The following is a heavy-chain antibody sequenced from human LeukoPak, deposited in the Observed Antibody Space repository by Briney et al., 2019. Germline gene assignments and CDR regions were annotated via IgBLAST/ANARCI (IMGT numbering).Heavy chain of an antibody. J-gene: IGHJ4*02. D-gene: IGHD2-2*01. V-gene: IGHV1-18*04. Sequence: ASVKVSCKASGYTFTSYGISWVRLAPGQGLEWTGLISAYNGNRNYEQKPLRRVTMNTDTSTSTAYMELRSLRSDDTAVYYCARDRPWDIVVVPAAATQTCWGQGTLVTVSS. CDR2: ISAYNGNR. CDR1: GYTFTSYG. CDR3: ARDRPWDIVVVPAAATQTC.